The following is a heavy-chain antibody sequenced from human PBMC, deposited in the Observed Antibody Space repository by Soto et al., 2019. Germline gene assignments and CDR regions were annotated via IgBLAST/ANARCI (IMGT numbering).Heavy chain of an antibody. J-gene: IGHJ4*02. V-gene: IGHV6-1*01. D-gene: IGHD2-2*01. Sequence: SQTLSLTCAISGDSVSGNSAAWNWIRQSPSRGLEWLGRTYYRSKWYNDYAISVKSRVTINPDTSKNQFSLQLNSVTPEDTAVYYCARLLGSCLSTSCWRRYFDSWGPGTLVTVS. CDR1: GDSVSGNSAA. CDR2: TYYRSKWYN. CDR3: ARLLGSCLSTSCWRRYFDS.